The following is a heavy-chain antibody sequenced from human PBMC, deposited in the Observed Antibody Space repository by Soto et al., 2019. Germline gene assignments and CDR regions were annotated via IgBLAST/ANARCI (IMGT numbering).Heavy chain of an antibody. D-gene: IGHD4-17*01. CDR2: FYYSQST. CDR3: ARRSTVTYDY. CDR1: VGSLTSNSYY. Sequence: QLQLQESGPELVKPSETLSLNCTVSVGSLTSNSYYWGWIRQPPGKGLEWIGSFYYSQSTYFNPSLKRRVTISVETSKNQYSMKLSAVTAADTAVYYCARRSTVTYDYWGQGILVTVSS. V-gene: IGHV4-39*01. J-gene: IGHJ4*02.